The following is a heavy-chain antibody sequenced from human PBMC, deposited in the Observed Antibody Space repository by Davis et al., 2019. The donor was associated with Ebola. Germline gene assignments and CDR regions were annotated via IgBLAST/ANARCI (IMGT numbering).Heavy chain of an antibody. J-gene: IGHJ5*01. D-gene: IGHD3-9*01. Sequence: ASVQVSCKASGYTFTTYVINWVRQAPGQGLEWMGWINTNSGNPTYAQGLSGRFLFSLDTSVSTAYLQIDSLEPEDTAIYYCTRGRYLAPVDSWGQGTLVTVSS. CDR1: GYTFTTYV. CDR2: INTNSGNP. CDR3: TRGRYLAPVDS. V-gene: IGHV7-4-1*01.